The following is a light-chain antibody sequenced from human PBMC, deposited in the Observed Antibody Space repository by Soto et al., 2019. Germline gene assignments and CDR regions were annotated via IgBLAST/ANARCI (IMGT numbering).Light chain of an antibody. V-gene: IGKV3-11*01. J-gene: IGKJ4*01. CDR2: DAS. CDR3: QQRSNWPLS. CDR1: QSVSSS. Sequence: EIVLTQSPVTLSLSPGERATLSCRASQSVSSSLAWYQQKPGQAPRLLIYDASNRATGIPARFSGSGSETDLNLTVSSLEPEDFAVYYCQQRSNWPLSFGGGTKVEIK.